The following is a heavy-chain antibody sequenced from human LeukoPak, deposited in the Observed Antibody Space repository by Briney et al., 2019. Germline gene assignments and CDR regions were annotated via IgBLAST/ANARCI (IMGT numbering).Heavy chain of an antibody. CDR2: IWYDGSNK. D-gene: IGHD5-12*01. V-gene: IGHV3-33*06. CDR3: AKEQRGYSGYDLTPDY. J-gene: IGHJ4*02. CDR1: GFTFSSYG. Sequence: GSLRLSCCAAGFTFSSYGMHWVRRGPGKGLEGVAVIWYDGSNKYYADSVKGRFTISRDNSKNTLYLQMNSLRAEDTAVYYCAKEQRGYSGYDLTPDYWGQGTLVTVSS.